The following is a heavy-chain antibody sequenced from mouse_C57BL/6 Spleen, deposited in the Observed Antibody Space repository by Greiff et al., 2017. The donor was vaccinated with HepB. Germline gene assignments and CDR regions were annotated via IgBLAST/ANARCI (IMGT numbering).Heavy chain of an antibody. CDR1: GYTFTDYN. J-gene: IGHJ4*01. Sequence: EVKLMESGPELVKPGASVKIPCKASGYTFTDYNMDWVKQSHGKSLEWIGDINPNNGGTIYNQKFKGKATLTVDKSSSTAYMELRSLTSEDTAVYYCAREASYYYAMDYWGQGTSVTVSS. V-gene: IGHV1-18*01. CDR2: INPNNGGT. CDR3: AREASYYYAMDY.